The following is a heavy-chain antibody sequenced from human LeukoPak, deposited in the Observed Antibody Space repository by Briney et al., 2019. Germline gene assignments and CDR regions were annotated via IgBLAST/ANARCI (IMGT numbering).Heavy chain of an antibody. CDR1: GYTFTGYY. CDR3: ARAGPFYNWFDP. J-gene: IGHJ5*02. V-gene: IGHV1-2*02. Sequence: VASVKVSCKASGYTFTGYYMHWVRQAPGQGLEWMGWINPNSGGTNYAQKFQGRVTMTRDTSISTAYMELSRLRSEDTAVYYCARAGPFYNWFDPWGQGTLVTVSS. CDR2: INPNSGGT.